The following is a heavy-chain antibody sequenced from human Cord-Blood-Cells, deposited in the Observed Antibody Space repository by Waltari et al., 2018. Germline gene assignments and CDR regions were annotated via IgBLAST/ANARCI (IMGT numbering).Heavy chain of an antibody. CDR3: AKGVAATEGVDY. D-gene: IGHD2-15*01. CDR1: GFSFADYA. J-gene: IGHJ4*02. Sequence: EVQLVESGGGLVPPGRSLRLSCAASGFSFADYAMHWVRQAPGKGLEWVSGISWNSGSIGYADSVKGRFTISRDNAKNSLYLQMNSLRAEDTALYYCAKGVAATEGVDYWGQGTLVTVSS. CDR2: ISWNSGSI. V-gene: IGHV3-9*01.